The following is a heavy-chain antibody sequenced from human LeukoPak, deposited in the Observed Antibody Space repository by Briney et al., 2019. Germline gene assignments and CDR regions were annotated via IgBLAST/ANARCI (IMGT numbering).Heavy chain of an antibody. CDR2: IRDDGSLT. D-gene: IGHD3-9*01. Sequence: GGSLRLSCAASGFTFSSYWMSWVRQAPGKGLLWVSRIRDDGSLTDYADSVKGRFTVSRDNAQNTLYLQMNSLRAEDTAVYYCARGLITYYDIGAYGMDVWGQGTTVTVSS. V-gene: IGHV3-74*01. CDR3: ARGLITYYDIGAYGMDV. J-gene: IGHJ6*02. CDR1: GFTFSSYW.